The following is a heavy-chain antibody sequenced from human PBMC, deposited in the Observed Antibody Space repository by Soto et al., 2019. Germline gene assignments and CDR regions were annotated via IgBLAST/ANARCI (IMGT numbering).Heavy chain of an antibody. D-gene: IGHD2-2*01. V-gene: IGHV3-23*01. CDR2: ISGSTGTT. J-gene: IGHJ6*03. CDR1: GFTFSSFA. CDR3: AKDTSSSPYYMGV. Sequence: EVQVLESRGGSVQPGGALRLACAATGFTFSSFAMSWVRHAPGKGLEWVSEISGSTGTTYYADSVKGRFIISRDNSKNTVRLQMNSLRAEDTAVYYCAKDTSSSPYYMGVSGKGTAVTVSS.